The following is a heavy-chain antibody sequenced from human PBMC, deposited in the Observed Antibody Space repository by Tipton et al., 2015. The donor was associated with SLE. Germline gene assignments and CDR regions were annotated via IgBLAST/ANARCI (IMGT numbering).Heavy chain of an antibody. J-gene: IGHJ6*02. V-gene: IGHV4-59*01. Sequence: TLSLTCSVSADSIRRSYWSWIRQPPGKGLEWIGYIYYTGDTNYNPSLKSRVSISVDTSKNHFSLNLYSVTAADTAVYYCARGSRGVGFDVWGHGTTVTVSS. CDR3: ARGSRGVGFDV. CDR2: IYYTGDT. CDR1: ADSIRRSY. D-gene: IGHD3-10*01.